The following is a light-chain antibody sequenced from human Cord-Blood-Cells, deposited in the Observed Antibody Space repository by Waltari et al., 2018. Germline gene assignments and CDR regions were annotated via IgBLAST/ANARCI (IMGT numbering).Light chain of an antibody. Sequence: SYELTQPPSVSVSPGQTASITCSGDKLGDKYAFWYQQKPGQSPVLVIYQDSKRPSGIPERFSGSNPGNTATLTISGTQAMDEADYYCQAWDSSTVVFGGGTKLTVL. CDR1: KLGDKY. CDR2: QDS. V-gene: IGLV3-1*01. J-gene: IGLJ2*01. CDR3: QAWDSSTVV.